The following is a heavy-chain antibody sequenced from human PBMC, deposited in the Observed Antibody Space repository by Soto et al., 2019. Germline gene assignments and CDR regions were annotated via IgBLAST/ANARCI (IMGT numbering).Heavy chain of an antibody. Sequence: EVQLVESGGGLVQPGGSLRLSCAASGFTFRSYWMQWVRQAPGKGLVWVSWINSDGSSTSYADSVKGRFTISRDNAKNTRYLQMNSLRAEGTAVYYCAGGGSSLNFDSWGQGTLVTVSS. CDR1: GFTFRSYW. CDR2: INSDGSST. J-gene: IGHJ4*02. CDR3: AGGGSSLNFDS. V-gene: IGHV3-74*01. D-gene: IGHD6-6*01.